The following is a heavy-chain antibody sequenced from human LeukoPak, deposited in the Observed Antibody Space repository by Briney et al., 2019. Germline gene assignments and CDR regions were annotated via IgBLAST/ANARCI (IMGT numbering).Heavy chain of an antibody. D-gene: IGHD2-8*01. CDR2: INGGNGNT. Sequence: ASVTVSCTASGYTFTGYAIHWVRQAPGQSLEWMGWINGGNGNTKYSQKFQARVTITRDTSANTAYMELSSLGSEDTTIYYCARVISDCTNFNCFKGYFDYWGQGTPVTVSS. J-gene: IGHJ4*01. CDR3: ARVISDCTNFNCFKGYFDY. CDR1: GYTFTGYA. V-gene: IGHV1-3*01.